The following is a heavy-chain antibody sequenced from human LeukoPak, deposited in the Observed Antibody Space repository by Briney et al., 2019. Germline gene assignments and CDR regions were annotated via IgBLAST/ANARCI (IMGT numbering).Heavy chain of an antibody. CDR3: ARSRAFNSGAFDP. CDR2: IYNGVIT. Sequence: SETLSLTCTVSGASVSSASYWSWIRQPPGKGVEWIAHIYNGVITNYNPSLKSRVTISEDTSKNQFSLRLNSVTAADTAVYYCARSRAFNSGAFDPWGQGSLVTVSS. J-gene: IGHJ5*02. V-gene: IGHV4-61*01. D-gene: IGHD1-26*01. CDR1: GASVSSASY.